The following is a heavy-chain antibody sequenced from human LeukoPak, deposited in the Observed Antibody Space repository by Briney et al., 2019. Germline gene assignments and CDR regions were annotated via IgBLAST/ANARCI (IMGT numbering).Heavy chain of an antibody. D-gene: IGHD3-10*01. Sequence: SVTVSCKASGGTFSSYAISWVRQAPGQGLEWMGGIIPIFGTANYAQKFQGRVTITAAESTRTAYMELSSLRSEDTAVYYCARGLWFGELLTYYYYMDVWGKGTTVTVSS. J-gene: IGHJ6*03. V-gene: IGHV1-69*13. CDR1: GGTFSSYA. CDR3: ARGLWFGELLTYYYYMDV. CDR2: IIPIFGTA.